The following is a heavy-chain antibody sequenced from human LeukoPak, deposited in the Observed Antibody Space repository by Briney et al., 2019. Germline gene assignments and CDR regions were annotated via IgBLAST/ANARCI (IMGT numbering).Heavy chain of an antibody. CDR2: IGTAGDT. V-gene: IGHV3-13*01. Sequence: GGSLRLSCAASGFTLSDYDMHWVRQATGKGLEWVAGIGTAGDTYIADSVQGRFTISRENAKNSLNLQMNSLSAGDTAVYYCAGGLYASGGSWGQGTLVTVSS. CDR1: GFTLSDYD. J-gene: IGHJ4*02. D-gene: IGHD3-10*01. CDR3: AGGLYASGGS.